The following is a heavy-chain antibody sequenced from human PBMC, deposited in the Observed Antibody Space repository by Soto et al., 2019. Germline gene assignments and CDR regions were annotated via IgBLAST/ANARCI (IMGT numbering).Heavy chain of an antibody. D-gene: IGHD5-18*01. V-gene: IGHV3-66*04. CDR1: GFTVSSNY. CDR3: ARHGYSYGGGYFDY. J-gene: IGHJ4*02. CDR2: IYSGGSA. Sequence: EVQLVESGGGLVQPGGSLRLSCAASGFTVSSNYMSWVRQAPGKGLEWVSVIYSGGSAYYADSVKGRFTISRDNSKNTLYLQMNSLRGEDTAVYYGARHGYSYGGGYFDYWGQGTLVTVSS.